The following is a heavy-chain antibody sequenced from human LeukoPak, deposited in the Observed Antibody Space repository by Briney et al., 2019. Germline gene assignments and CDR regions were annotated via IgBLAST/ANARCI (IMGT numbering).Heavy chain of an antibody. D-gene: IGHD2-2*01. V-gene: IGHV1-69*05. CDR2: IIPIFGTA. Sequence: ASVKVSCKASGGTFSSYAISWVRQAPGQGLEWMGGIIPIFGTANYAQKFQGRVTITTDESTSTAYMELSSLRSEDTAVYYCARVNTVLAAFFLDVWGKGTTVTVSS. CDR1: GGTFSSYA. CDR3: ARVNTVLAAFFLDV. J-gene: IGHJ6*04.